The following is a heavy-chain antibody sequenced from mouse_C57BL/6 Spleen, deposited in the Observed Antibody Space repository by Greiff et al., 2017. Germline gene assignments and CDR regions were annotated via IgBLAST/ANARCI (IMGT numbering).Heavy chain of an antibody. CDR3: ARWGYYYGGIYAMDY. CDR1: GFNIKDYY. CDR2: IDPEDGET. D-gene: IGHD1-1*01. J-gene: IGHJ4*01. Sequence: EVKLVESGAELVKPGASVKLSCTASGFNIKDYYMHWVKQRPEQGLEWIGRIDPEDGETKYAPKFPGKATITADTSSDTAYLQLSSLTSEDTAVYYCARWGYYYGGIYAMDYWGQGTSVTVSS. V-gene: IGHV14-2*01.